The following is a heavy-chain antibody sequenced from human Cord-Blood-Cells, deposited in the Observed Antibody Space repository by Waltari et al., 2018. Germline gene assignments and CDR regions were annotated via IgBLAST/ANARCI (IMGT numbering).Heavy chain of an antibody. CDR1: GYTSTSYD. CDR3: ARAYYDFWSGYYYYYGMDV. V-gene: IGHV1-8*03. Sequence: QVQLVQSGAEVKKPGASVTVSCKASGYTSTSYDINWTRQATGQGLEWMGWMNPNSGNTGYAQKFQGRVTITRNTSISTAYMELSSLRSEDTAVYYCARAYYDFWSGYYYYYGMDVWGQGTTVTVSS. D-gene: IGHD3-3*01. CDR2: MNPNSGNT. J-gene: IGHJ6*02.